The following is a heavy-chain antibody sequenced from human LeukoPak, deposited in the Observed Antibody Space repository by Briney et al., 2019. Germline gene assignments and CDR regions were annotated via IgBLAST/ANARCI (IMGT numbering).Heavy chain of an antibody. CDR2: MNPNSGDI. CDR1: GYTFTSSY. D-gene: IGHD3-9*01. V-gene: IGHV1-2*02. Sequence: ASVKVSCKASGYTFTSSYIHWVRLAPGQGLEWMGWMNPNSGDIHYAQKFPGRVTMTRDTSISTAYMDLSRLESDDTAVYYCARGGYDILTGPYRVRYYFDYWGQETLVTVSS. CDR3: ARGGYDILTGPYRVRYYFDY. J-gene: IGHJ4*02.